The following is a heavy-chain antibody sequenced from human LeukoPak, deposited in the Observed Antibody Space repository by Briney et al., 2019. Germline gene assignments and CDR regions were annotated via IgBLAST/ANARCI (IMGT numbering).Heavy chain of an antibody. CDR1: GYIFTSYA. CDR3: AKGGVPFYYGSGSYCPA. CDR2: INTNTEHP. V-gene: IGHV7-4-1*02. J-gene: IGHJ5*02. D-gene: IGHD3-10*01. Sequence: GASVKVSCKTSGYIFTSYALNWVRRAPGQGLEWMGWINTNTEHPTYAQGFTGRFVFSLDTSVRTAFLQINSLQTEDTAVYYCAKGGVPFYYGSGSYCPAWGQGTLVTVSS.